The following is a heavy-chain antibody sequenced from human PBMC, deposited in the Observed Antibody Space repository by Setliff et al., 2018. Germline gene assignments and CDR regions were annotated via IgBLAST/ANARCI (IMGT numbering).Heavy chain of an antibody. CDR1: GYSFTSYW. J-gene: IGHJ5*02. D-gene: IGHD3-3*01. Sequence: PGESLKISCKGSGYSFTSYWIGWVRQMPGKGLEWMGIIYPGDSDTRYSPSFQGQVTIPADKSISTAYLQWSSLKASDTAVYYCASPFPHGWSGYYGVGWFDPWGQGTLVTVSS. CDR2: IYPGDSDT. CDR3: ASPFPHGWSGYYGVGWFDP. V-gene: IGHV5-51*01.